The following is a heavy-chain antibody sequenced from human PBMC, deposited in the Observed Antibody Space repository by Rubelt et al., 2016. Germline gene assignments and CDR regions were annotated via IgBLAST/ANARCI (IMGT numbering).Heavy chain of an antibody. J-gene: IGHJ6*02. CDR1: GFTFSSYS. V-gene: IGHV3-21*01. Sequence: GKPGGSLRLSCAASGFTFSSYSMNWVRQAPGKGLEWVSSISSSSSYIYYADSVKGRFTISRDNAKNSLYLQMNSLRAEDTAVYYCARVVTDYYYYGMDVWGQGTTVTVSS. D-gene: IGHD4-11*01. CDR3: ARVVTDYYYYGMDV. CDR2: ISSSSSYI.